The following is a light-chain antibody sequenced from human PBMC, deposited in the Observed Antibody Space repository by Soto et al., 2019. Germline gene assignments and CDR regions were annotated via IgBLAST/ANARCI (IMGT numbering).Light chain of an antibody. CDR3: QQRYNTPLT. CDR1: QSMSTY. V-gene: IGKV1-39*01. Sequence: DIQMTQSPSSLSASVGDRVTITCRASQSMSTYLNWFQQKPGKTPKVVIYGASSLQSGVPSRFSGSGSGTDFTLTISSLQPEDVATYYCQQRYNTPLTFGGGTKVEIK. CDR2: GAS. J-gene: IGKJ4*01.